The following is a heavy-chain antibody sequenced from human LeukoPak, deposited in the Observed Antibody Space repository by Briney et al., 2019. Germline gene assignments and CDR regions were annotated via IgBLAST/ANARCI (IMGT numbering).Heavy chain of an antibody. V-gene: IGHV3-23*01. Sequence: GGSPRLSCAASGFTFSSYAMSWVRQAPGKGLEWVSAISGSGGSTYYADSVKGRFTISRDNSKNTLYLQMNSLRAEDTAVYYCAKVAPAYYYGSGSYLSTDYWGQGTLVTVSS. CDR3: AKVAPAYYYGSGSYLSTDY. CDR1: GFTFSSYA. J-gene: IGHJ4*02. D-gene: IGHD3-10*01. CDR2: ISGSGGST.